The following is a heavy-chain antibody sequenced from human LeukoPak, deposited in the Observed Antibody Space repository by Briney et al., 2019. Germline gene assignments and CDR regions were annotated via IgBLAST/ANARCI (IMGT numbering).Heavy chain of an antibody. CDR1: GFAFSSYN. V-gene: IGHV3-48*02. J-gene: IGHJ4*02. CDR2: IGRSGSPI. CDR3: ARDSGSGWTVDY. D-gene: IGHD6-19*01. Sequence: PEGSLRLSCAASGFAFSSYNMNWVRQAPGKGLEWVSYIGRSGSPIYYADSVKGRSTISRDNAKNSLCLQMNSLRDEDTAVYYCARDSGSGWTVDYWGQGTLVTVSS.